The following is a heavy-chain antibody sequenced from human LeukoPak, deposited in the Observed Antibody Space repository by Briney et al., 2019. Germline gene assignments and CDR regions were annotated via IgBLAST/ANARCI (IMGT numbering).Heavy chain of an antibody. D-gene: IGHD3-10*01. CDR2: IYYSGNT. CDR1: GGSISSGGYS. V-gene: IGHV4-30-4*07. Sequence: SETLSLTCTVSGGSISSGGYSWSWIRQPPGKGLEWIGYIYYSGNTYNNPSLKSRVTISVDTSKNQFSLKLSSVTAADTAVYYCAREMVRGVWFDPWGQGTLVTVSS. J-gene: IGHJ5*02. CDR3: AREMVRGVWFDP.